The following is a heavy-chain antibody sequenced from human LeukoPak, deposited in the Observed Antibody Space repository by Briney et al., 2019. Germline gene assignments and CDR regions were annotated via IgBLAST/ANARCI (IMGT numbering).Heavy chain of an antibody. D-gene: IGHD1-26*01. CDR1: GYTFTGYY. Sequence: GASVKVSCKASGYTFTGYYMHWVRQAPGQGLEWMGWINPNSGGTNYAQKFQGRVTMTRDTSISTAYMELSRLRSDDTAVYYCARDSTEGGSYWVWYYYMDVWGEGTTVTVSS. CDR2: INPNSGGT. J-gene: IGHJ6*03. V-gene: IGHV1-2*02. CDR3: ARDSTEGGSYWVWYYYMDV.